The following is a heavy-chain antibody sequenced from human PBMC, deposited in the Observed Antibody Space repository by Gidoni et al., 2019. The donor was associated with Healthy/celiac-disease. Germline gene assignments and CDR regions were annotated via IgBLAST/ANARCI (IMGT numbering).Heavy chain of an antibody. CDR1: GCSISSYY. V-gene: IGHV4-59*01. CDR3: ARESRKSHYDFWSGYLGFDP. D-gene: IGHD3-3*01. J-gene: IGHJ5*02. CDR2: IYYSGST. Sequence: QVQLQESGPGLVKPSETLSLTCTVSGCSISSYYWRWIRQPPGKGLEWIGYIYYSGSTNYNPSLKSRVTISVDTSKNQFSLKLSSVTAADTALYYCARESRKSHYDFWSGYLGFDPWGQGTLVTVSS.